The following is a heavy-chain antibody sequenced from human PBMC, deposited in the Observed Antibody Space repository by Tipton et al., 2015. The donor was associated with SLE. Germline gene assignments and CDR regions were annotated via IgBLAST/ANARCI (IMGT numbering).Heavy chain of an antibody. J-gene: IGHJ4*02. Sequence: TLSLTCTVYGGSLSGYWWSWIRQSPGKGLEWIGEIYPTGRTDYNPSLMSRVTISVDTSQNQFSLKLSSVTAADTAVYYCTRHMTTVTGGLDYWGQGTLVTVSS. CDR1: GGSLSGYW. D-gene: IGHD4-17*01. CDR3: TRHMTTVTGGLDY. CDR2: IYPTGRT. V-gene: IGHV4-34*01.